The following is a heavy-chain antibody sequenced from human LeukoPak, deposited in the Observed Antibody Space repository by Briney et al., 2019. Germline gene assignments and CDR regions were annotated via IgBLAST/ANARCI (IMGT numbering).Heavy chain of an antibody. CDR3: ARDKGTSYLSSFDY. V-gene: IGHV3-66*02. CDR1: GFTVSSNY. Sequence: GSLRLSCAASGFTVSSNYMSWVRQAPGKGLEWVSVIYSGGSTYYADSVKGRFTISRDNSKNTVYLQMNSLRAADTAVYYCARDKGTSYLSSFDYWGQGTLVTVSS. D-gene: IGHD6-6*01. J-gene: IGHJ4*02. CDR2: IYSGGST.